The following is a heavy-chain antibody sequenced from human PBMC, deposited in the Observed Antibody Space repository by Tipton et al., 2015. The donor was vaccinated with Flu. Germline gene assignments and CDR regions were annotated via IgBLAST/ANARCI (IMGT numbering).Heavy chain of an antibody. D-gene: IGHD3-22*01. CDR3: ASRGDQYYYDSSGYSDI. V-gene: IGHV1-8*01. CDR2: MNPNSGNT. CDR1: GYTFTSYD. J-gene: IGHJ3*02. Sequence: QVQLVQSGAEVKKPGASVKVSCKASGYTFTSYDINWVRQATGQGLEWMGWMNPNSGNTGYAQKFQGRVTMTRNTSISTAYMELSSLRSEDTAVYYCASRGDQYYYDSSGYSDIWGQGTMVTVSS.